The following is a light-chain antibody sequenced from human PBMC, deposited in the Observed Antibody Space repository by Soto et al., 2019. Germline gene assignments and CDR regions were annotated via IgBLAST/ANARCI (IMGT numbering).Light chain of an antibody. Sequence: QSALTQPASVSGFPGQSITISCTGTSSDVGYYNSVSWYQQRPGKAPKFMISDVSDRPAGVSNRFSGSKSGSTATLPISRRQAEDESDYYCGSYTSRRTYVFGTGTKLTVL. CDR3: GSYTSRRTYV. V-gene: IGLV2-14*01. J-gene: IGLJ1*01. CDR2: DVS. CDR1: SSDVGYYNS.